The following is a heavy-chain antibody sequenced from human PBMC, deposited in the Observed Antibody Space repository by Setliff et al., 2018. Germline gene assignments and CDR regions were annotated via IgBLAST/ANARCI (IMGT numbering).Heavy chain of an antibody. CDR3: ARASRFGTIKYRGDYYMDV. V-gene: IGHV7-4-1*02. Sequence: GASVKVSCKASGYTFTDYPITWVRQAPGQGLEWMGWIHTMSGESTFAQGFTGRFVFSLDASVSTAYLQIRSLKAEDTALYYCARASRFGTIKYRGDYYMDVWGKGTTVTVSS. CDR2: IHTMSGES. CDR1: GYTFTDYP. D-gene: IGHD3-10*01. J-gene: IGHJ6*03.